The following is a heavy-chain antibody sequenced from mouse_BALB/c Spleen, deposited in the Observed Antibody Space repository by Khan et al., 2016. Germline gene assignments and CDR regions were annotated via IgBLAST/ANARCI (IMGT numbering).Heavy chain of an antibody. CDR3: ARVSLNRGDAMDY. Sequence: EVQLQESGPGLVKPSQSLSLTCSVTGYSITSGYYWNWIRQFPGNKLEWMGYISYDGSNNYNPSLKNQTSITRDTSKNQSFLKLNSVTTEDTATYYCARVSLNRGDAMDYWGQGTSVTVSS. J-gene: IGHJ4*01. V-gene: IGHV3-6*02. CDR2: ISYDGSN. CDR1: GYSITSGYY.